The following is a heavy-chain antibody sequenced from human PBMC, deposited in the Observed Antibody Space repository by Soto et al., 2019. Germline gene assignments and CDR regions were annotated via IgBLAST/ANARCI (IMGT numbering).Heavy chain of an antibody. J-gene: IGHJ6*03. Sequence: GGSLRLSCAASGFTFSSYGMHWVRQAPGKGLEWVAVIWYDGSNKYYADSVKGRFTISRDNSKNTLYLQMNSLRAEDTAVYYCARALLWFGELPYYYYYMDVWGKGTTVTVSS. V-gene: IGHV3-33*01. CDR1: GFTFSSYG. CDR3: ARALLWFGELPYYYYYMDV. D-gene: IGHD3-10*01. CDR2: IWYDGSNK.